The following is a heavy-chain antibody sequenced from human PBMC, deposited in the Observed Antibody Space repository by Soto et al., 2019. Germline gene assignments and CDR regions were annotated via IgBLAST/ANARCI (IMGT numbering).Heavy chain of an antibody. CDR2: IYYSGST. J-gene: IGHJ4*02. CDR1: GGSISSYY. CDR3: ARLSPVGYVILTGYYFEAPGNFDY. V-gene: IGHV4-59*08. D-gene: IGHD3-9*01. Sequence: PSETLSLTCTVSGGSISSYYWSWIRQPPGKGLEWIGYIYYSGSTNYNPSLKSRVTISVDTSKNQFSLKLSSVTAADTAVYYCARLSPVGYVILTGYYFEAPGNFDYWGQGTLVTVSS.